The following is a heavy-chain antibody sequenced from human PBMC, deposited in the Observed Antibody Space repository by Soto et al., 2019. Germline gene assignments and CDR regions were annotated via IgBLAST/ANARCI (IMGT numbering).Heavy chain of an antibody. CDR3: VKDGSSGWPYFGDMDV. CDR1: GYSFTSYW. CDR2: IDPSDSYT. J-gene: IGHJ6*02. V-gene: IGHV5-10-1*01. D-gene: IGHD6-19*01. Sequence: PGESLKISCKGSGYSFTSYWISWVRQMPGKGLEWMGRIDPSDSYTNYSPSFQGRFTISRDNSKNTMYLQMSSLRGEDTALYYCVKDGSSGWPYFGDMDVWGRGTTVTVSS.